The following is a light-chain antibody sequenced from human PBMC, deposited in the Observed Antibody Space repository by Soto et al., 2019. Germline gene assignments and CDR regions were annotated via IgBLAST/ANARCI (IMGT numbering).Light chain of an antibody. J-gene: IGKJ5*01. Sequence: EIVMTQSPATLSVSPGERFSLSCRASQSVRSNLAWYQQKPGQAPRLLIYGASSRATGIPDRFSGSGSGTDFTLAISRLEPEDFAVYYCQQYGSPITFGQGTRLEIK. CDR1: QSVRSN. V-gene: IGKV3-20*01. CDR2: GAS. CDR3: QQYGSPIT.